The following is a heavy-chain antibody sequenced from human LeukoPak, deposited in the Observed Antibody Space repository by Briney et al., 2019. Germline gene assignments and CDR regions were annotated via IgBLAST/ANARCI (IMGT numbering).Heavy chain of an antibody. Sequence: PSETLSLTCTVSGGSISSYYWSWIRQPPGKGLEWIGYIYYSGSTYYNPSLKSRVTISVDTSKNQFSLKLSSVTAADTAVYYCARGPYSYGLSFDYWGQGTLVTVSS. V-gene: IGHV4-59*08. D-gene: IGHD5-18*01. CDR2: IYYSGST. CDR3: ARGPYSYGLSFDY. J-gene: IGHJ4*02. CDR1: GGSISSYY.